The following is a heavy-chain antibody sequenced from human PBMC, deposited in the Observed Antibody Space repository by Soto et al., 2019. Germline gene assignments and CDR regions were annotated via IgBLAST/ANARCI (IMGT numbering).Heavy chain of an antibody. V-gene: IGHV6-1*01. J-gene: IGHJ5*02. CDR2: TYYRSKWYN. CDR1: GDSVSSNSAA. D-gene: IGHD3-22*01. Sequence: SQTLSLTCAISGDSVSSNSAAWNWIRQSPSRGLEWLGRTYYRSKWYNDYAVSVKSRITINPDTSKNQFSLQLNSVTPEDTAVYYCASESVFYFDIGGYYWFGSWFDPWGKGTLATVSS. CDR3: ASESVFYFDIGGYYWFGSWFDP.